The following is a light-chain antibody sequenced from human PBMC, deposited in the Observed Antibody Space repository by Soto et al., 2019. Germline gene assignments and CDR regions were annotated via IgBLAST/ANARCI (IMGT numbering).Light chain of an antibody. CDR1: SSDVGGYNY. CDR2: DVS. V-gene: IGLV2-14*01. CDR3: SSYTSSSTGV. J-gene: IGLJ3*02. Sequence: QSVLTQPASVAGSPGHSITISCTGTSSDVGGYNYVSCYQQHPGKAPKLMIYDVSNRPSGVSNRFSGSKSGNTASLTISGIQAEDEADYYCSSYTSSSTGVFGGGSKLTVL.